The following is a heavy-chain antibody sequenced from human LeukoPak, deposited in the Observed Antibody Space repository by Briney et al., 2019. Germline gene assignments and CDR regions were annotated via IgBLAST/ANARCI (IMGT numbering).Heavy chain of an antibody. J-gene: IGHJ4*02. CDR1: GFTFSSYT. D-gene: IGHD3-22*01. CDR3: ARGGENFYDSDGYL. Sequence: GGSLRLSCAASGFTFSSYTMHWVRQAPGKALEHVSSISNAGHNTYYANSVKGRFTISRDNSKNTLYLQMGSLRADDMAVYYCARGGENFYDSDGYLWGQGTLVTVSS. CDR2: ISNAGHNT. V-gene: IGHV3-64*01.